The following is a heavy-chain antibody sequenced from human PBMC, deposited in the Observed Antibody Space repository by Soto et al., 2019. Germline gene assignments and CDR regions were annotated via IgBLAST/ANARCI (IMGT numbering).Heavy chain of an antibody. J-gene: IGHJ5*02. V-gene: IGHV5-51*01. CDR3: ARKDKSGYFNWFDP. Sequence: HWESLKISCRTSGYKFTSSWIAWVRQKPGKGLEWMGIIFPSDSDTRYSPSFQGQVTISADRSTSTVFLQWASLKASDTAVYFCARKDKSGYFNWFDPWGQGTLVTVSS. CDR1: GYKFTSSW. D-gene: IGHD3-22*01. CDR2: IFPSDSDT.